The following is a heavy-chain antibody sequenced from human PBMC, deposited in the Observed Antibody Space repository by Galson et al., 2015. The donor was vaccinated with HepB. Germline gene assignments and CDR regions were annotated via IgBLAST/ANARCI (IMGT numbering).Heavy chain of an antibody. CDR1: GDSVSSNSAA. Sequence: CAISGDSVSSNSAAWNWIRQSPSRGLEWLGRTYYRSKWYNNYAVSMKSRRTINPDTTKNQFSLQLNSVTPEDTAVYYCARGDLEMTYWGQGTLVTVSS. V-gene: IGHV6-1*01. CDR2: TYYRSKWYN. J-gene: IGHJ4*02. CDR3: ARGDLEMTY. D-gene: IGHD1-1*01.